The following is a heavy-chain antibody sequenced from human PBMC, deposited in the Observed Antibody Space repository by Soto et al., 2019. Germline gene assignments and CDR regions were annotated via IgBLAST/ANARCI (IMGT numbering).Heavy chain of an antibody. CDR3: AKGGRAYCGGDCRYYFDY. Sequence: QVQLVESGGGVVQPGRSLRLSCAASRFTFSAYAMHWVRQAPGKGLEWVAVISYDGSNKFYADSVKGRFTISRDNSKNXXYLQMNSRPEDTAVYYCAKGGRAYCGGDCRYYFDYWGQGTLVTVSS. J-gene: IGHJ4*02. V-gene: IGHV3-30*18. CDR2: ISYDGSNK. D-gene: IGHD2-21*02. CDR1: RFTFSAYA.